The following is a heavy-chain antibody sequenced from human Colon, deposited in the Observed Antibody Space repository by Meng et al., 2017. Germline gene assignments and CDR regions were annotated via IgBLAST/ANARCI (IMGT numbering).Heavy chain of an antibody. V-gene: IGHV3-53*02. CDR1: GLTVNDNY. Sequence: EVQLGGTGGGVIQPGGSLRLSCAASGLTVNDNYMSWVRQAPGKGLEWVSYIYSDGRTFSADSVKGRFAISRDNSKNTLYLQMNSLRAEDTAIYYCAINRNWHFNHWGRGTLVTVSS. CDR3: AINRNWHFNH. CDR2: IYSDGRT. J-gene: IGHJ2*01. D-gene: IGHD1-14*01.